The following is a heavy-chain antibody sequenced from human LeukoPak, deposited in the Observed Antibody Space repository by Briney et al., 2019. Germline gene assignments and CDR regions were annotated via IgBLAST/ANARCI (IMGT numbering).Heavy chain of an antibody. CDR2: INAGNSVITGNSNT. Sequence: ASVKVSGMASGYTFTNCAMHWVRPAPGQRLQWMRWINAGNSVITGNSNTKYSQNFQGRVTITRDTSASTAYMELSSVGSEYTAVYYCARGTDYYDSSGYYSDAFDIWGQGTMVTVSS. CDR1: GYTFTNCA. CDR3: ARGTDYYDSSGYYSDAFDI. V-gene: IGHV1-3*01. D-gene: IGHD3-22*01. J-gene: IGHJ3*02.